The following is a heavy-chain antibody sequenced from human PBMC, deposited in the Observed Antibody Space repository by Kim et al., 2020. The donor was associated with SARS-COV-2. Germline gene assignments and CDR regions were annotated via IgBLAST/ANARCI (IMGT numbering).Heavy chain of an antibody. CDR3: AKDWRYYGSGSYSPTAFDY. Sequence: GGSLRLSCAASGFTFSSYAMSWVRQAPGKGLEWVSAISGSGGSTYYADSVKGRFTISRDNSKNTLYLQMNSLRAEDTAVYYCAKDWRYYGSGSYSPTAFDYWGQGTLVTVSS. CDR1: GFTFSSYA. J-gene: IGHJ4*02. CDR2: ISGSGGST. D-gene: IGHD3-10*01. V-gene: IGHV3-23*01.